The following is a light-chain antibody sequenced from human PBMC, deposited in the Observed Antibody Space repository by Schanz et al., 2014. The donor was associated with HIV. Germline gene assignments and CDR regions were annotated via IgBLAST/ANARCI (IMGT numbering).Light chain of an antibody. V-gene: IGKV3-15*01. CDR2: RAS. Sequence: EIVMTQSPVTLSVSPGERVTLSCRASRSVNSNLAWYQQKPGQAPRLLIYRASTRATGIPARFSGSGSGTEFTLTISSLQSEDFAVYYCQQYNDWPRTFGQGTKLEIK. J-gene: IGKJ2*01. CDR3: QQYNDWPRT. CDR1: RSVNSN.